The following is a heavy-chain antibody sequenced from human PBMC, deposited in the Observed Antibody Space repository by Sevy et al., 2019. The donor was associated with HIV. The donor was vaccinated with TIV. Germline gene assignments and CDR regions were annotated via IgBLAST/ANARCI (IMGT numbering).Heavy chain of an antibody. Sequence: GGSLRLSCAASGFTFSSYAMSWVRQAPGKGLEWVSAISGSGGSTYYADSVKGRFTISRDNSKNTLYLQMNSLRAEDTAVYYCAKVTGNYYYYYMDVWGKGTTVTVSS. CDR3: AKVTGNYYYYYMDV. J-gene: IGHJ6*03. CDR2: ISGSGGST. D-gene: IGHD1-1*01. CDR1: GFTFSSYA. V-gene: IGHV3-23*01.